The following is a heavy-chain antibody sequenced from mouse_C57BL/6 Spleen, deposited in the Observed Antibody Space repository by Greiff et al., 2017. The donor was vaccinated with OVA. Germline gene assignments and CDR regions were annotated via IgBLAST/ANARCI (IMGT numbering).Heavy chain of an antibody. CDR2: IYPSDSET. J-gene: IGHJ1*03. Sequence: VQLQQPGAELVRPGSSVKLSCKASGYTFTSYWMDWVKQRPGQGLEWIGNIYPSDSETNYNQKFKGKATLTVDKSSSTAYMQLSSLTSEDSAVYYCARSEGRGWYFDVWGTGTTVTVSA. CDR1: GYTFTSYW. V-gene: IGHV1-61*01. D-gene: IGHD3-3*01. CDR3: ARSEGRGWYFDV.